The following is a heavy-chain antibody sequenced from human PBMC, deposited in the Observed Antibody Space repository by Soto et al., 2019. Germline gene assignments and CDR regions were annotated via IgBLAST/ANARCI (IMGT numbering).Heavy chain of an antibody. Sequence: QVLLQESGPRLVKPSQTLSLTCTVSGASIRRRGYYWSWIRHHPGEGLEWIGFVYYSGITGYNPSLKSRVSISADTSKNEFSLRLYSVTAADTAVYYCASSGGPEGDWFDPWGPGPLVTVSS. CDR1: GASIRRRGYY. J-gene: IGHJ5*02. D-gene: IGHD2-15*01. CDR2: VYYSGIT. CDR3: ASSGGPEGDWFDP. V-gene: IGHV4-31*03.